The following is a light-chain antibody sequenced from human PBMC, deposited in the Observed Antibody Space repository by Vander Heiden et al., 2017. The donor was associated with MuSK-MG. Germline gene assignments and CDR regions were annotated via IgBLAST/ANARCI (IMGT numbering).Light chain of an antibody. CDR2: GAS. CDR1: QTTNIF. J-gene: IGKJ2*01. V-gene: IGKV1-39*01. Sequence: DIQMTQSPSSLSASVGDRVTITCRTSQTTNIFLNWYQQKPGRAPKLLIYGASVLQSGVPSRFSGSGSGTDFTLTVSALQPEDFATYYCQQSDSTPYTFGQGTIMEIK. CDR3: QQSDSTPYT.